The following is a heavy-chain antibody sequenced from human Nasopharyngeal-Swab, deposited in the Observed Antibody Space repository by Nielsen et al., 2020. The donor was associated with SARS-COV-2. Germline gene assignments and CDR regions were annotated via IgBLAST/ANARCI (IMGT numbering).Heavy chain of an antibody. CDR2: ISAYNGNT. D-gene: IGHD6-6*01. J-gene: IGHJ6*03. Sequence: WVRQAPGQGLEWMGWISAYNGNTNYAQKLQGRVTMITDTSTGTAYMELRSLRSDDTAVYYCARVSREIEYSSSLYYYYYYMDVWGKGTTVTVSS. V-gene: IGHV1-18*01. CDR3: ARVSREIEYSSSLYYYYYYMDV.